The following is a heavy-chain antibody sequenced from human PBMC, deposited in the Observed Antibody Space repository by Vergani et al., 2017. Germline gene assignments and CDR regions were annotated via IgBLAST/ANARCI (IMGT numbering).Heavy chain of an antibody. D-gene: IGHD1/OR15-1a*01. V-gene: IGHV3-48*01. Sequence: EVQLVESGGGLVQPGGSLRLSCAASGFTFSSYSMNWVRQAPGKGLEWVSYISSSSSTIYYADSVKGRFTISRDNAKNSLYLQMNSLRAEDTAVYYCARGPELEHLHFPYWGQGTLVTVSS. J-gene: IGHJ4*02. CDR1: GFTFSSYS. CDR3: ARGPELEHLHFPY. CDR2: ISSSSSTI.